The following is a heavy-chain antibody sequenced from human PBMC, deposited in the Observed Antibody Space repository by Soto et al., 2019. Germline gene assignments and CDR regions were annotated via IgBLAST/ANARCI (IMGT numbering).Heavy chain of an antibody. CDR2: IKQDGSEK. Sequence: GGSLRLSCAASGFSFSTYWMTWVRQAPGKGLEWVANIKQDGSEKYYVDSVKGRFTISRDNTKNSLYLQMNSLRAEDTAVYYCARWDSSGYYDYFEYWGQGT. V-gene: IGHV3-7*03. J-gene: IGHJ4*02. CDR1: GFSFSTYW. D-gene: IGHD3-22*01. CDR3: ARWDSSGYYDYFEY.